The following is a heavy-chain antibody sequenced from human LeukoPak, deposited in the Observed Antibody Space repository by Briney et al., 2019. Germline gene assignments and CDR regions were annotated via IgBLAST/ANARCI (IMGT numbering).Heavy chain of an antibody. CDR3: AKIGVSDYDFWSGHSFDY. J-gene: IGHJ4*02. CDR1: GFIFNNYA. V-gene: IGHV3-23*01. D-gene: IGHD3-3*01. CDR2: ISGSGGTT. Sequence: GGSLRLSCAASGFIFNNYAMNWVRQAPGKGLEWISAISGSGGTTDYADSVKGRFTISRDNSKNTLYLQMNSLRAEDTAVYYCAKIGVSDYDFWSGHSFDYWGQGTLVTVSS.